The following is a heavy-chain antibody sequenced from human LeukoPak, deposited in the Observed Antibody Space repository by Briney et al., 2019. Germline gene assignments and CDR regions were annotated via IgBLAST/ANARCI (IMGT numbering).Heavy chain of an antibody. Sequence: GGSLRLSCAASGFTVSSNYMSWVRQAPGKGLEWVSVIYSGGSTYYADSVKGRFTISRDNSKNTLYLQMNGLRAEDTAVYYCATDLRAAGTVRDYWGQGALVTVSS. CDR2: IYSGGST. J-gene: IGHJ4*02. V-gene: IGHV3-66*01. CDR3: ATDLRAAGTVRDY. CDR1: GFTVSSNY. D-gene: IGHD6-13*01.